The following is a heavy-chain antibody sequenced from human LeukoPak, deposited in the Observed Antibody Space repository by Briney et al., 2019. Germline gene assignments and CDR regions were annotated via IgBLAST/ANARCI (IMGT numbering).Heavy chain of an antibody. Sequence: PGRSLRLSCAASGFTFDYYAMHWVQQAPGKGREWVAGVSFNSGSIGYADSVKGRFTISRGNAKKSLYLQMNSLRAEDMALYYCARGTAMVTGWFDPWGQGTLVTVSS. J-gene: IGHJ5*02. V-gene: IGHV3-9*03. CDR3: ARGTAMVTGWFDP. D-gene: IGHD5-18*01. CDR2: VSFNSGSI. CDR1: GFTFDYYA.